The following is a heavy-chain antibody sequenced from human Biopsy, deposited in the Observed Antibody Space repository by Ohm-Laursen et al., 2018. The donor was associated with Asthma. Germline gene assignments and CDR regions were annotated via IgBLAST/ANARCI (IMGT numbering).Heavy chain of an antibody. J-gene: IGHJ6*02. CDR3: AGGPEWSGLDI. D-gene: IGHD3-3*01. CDR2: SDHRGNT. CDR1: GLSSSAYY. Sequence: TLSLTCSMYGLSSSAYYWTWIRQTPGKGLEWIGESDHRGNTNTNATLKSRVTISKAKSANEFSLKMKSVTAAGTAIYYCAGGPEWSGLDIWGQGTTVTVSS. V-gene: IGHV4-34*01.